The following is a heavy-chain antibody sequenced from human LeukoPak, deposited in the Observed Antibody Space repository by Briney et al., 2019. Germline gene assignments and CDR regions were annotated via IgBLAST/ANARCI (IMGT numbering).Heavy chain of an antibody. V-gene: IGHV4-59*01. J-gene: IGHJ4*02. CDR3: ARVFRSRDGYNREFDY. CDR1: GGSISSYY. Sequence: SETLSLTCTVSGGSISSYYWSWIRQPPGKGLEWIGYIYYSGSTNYNPSLKSRVTISVDTSKNQFSLKLSSVTAADTAVYYCARVFRSRDGYNREFDYWGQGTLVTASS. D-gene: IGHD5-24*01. CDR2: IYYSGST.